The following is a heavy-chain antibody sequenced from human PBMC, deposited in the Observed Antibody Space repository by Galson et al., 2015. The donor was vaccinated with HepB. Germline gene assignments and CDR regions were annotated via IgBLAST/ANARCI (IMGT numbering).Heavy chain of an antibody. CDR1: GFTFSNAW. CDR2: IKSKTDGGTT. V-gene: IGHV3-15*01. Sequence: SLRLSCAASGFTFSNAWMSWVRQAPGKGLEWVGRIKSKTDGGTTDYAAPVKGRVTISRDDSKNTLYLQMNSLKTEDTAVYYCTTGVVVITYFDYWGRGTLVTVSS. CDR3: TTGVVVITYFDY. D-gene: IGHD3-22*01. J-gene: IGHJ4*02.